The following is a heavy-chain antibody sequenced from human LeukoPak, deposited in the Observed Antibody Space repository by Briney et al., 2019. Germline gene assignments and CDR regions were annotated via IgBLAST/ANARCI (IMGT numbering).Heavy chain of an antibody. CDR2: IAYDGSNK. CDR1: GFIFSDYG. J-gene: IGHJ4*02. CDR3: AKDSDRCSGTSCYLDY. D-gene: IGHD2-2*01. V-gene: IGHV3-30*18. Sequence: GGSLSLSCAASGFIFSDYGMHWVRQAPGKGLDWVAVIAYDGSNKYYADSVKGRFTISRDNSKNTLYLQMNSLRAEDTAVYYCAKDSDRCSGTSCYLDYWGQGTLVTVSS.